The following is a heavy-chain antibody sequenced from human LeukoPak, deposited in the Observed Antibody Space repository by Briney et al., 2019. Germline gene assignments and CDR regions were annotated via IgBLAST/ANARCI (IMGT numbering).Heavy chain of an antibody. J-gene: IGHJ6*03. V-gene: IGHV3-30*02. CDR1: GFTFSTYG. CDR2: IRNNGDNK. D-gene: IGHD2-8*01. Sequence: GGSLRFSCAASGFTFSTYGMHWVRQAPGKGLEWVSFIRNNGDNKYYADSVRGRFTISRDNAKNSLYLQMNSLRAEDSAVYYCARVSGVYVIIDAMDVWGKGTTVTVSS. CDR3: ARVSGVYVIIDAMDV.